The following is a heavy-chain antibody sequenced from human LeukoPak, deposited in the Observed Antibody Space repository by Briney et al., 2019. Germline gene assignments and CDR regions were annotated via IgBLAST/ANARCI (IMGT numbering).Heavy chain of an antibody. V-gene: IGHV4-61*02. D-gene: IGHD1-26*01. CDR1: GGSISSGSYY. Sequence: SQTLSLTCTVSGGSISSGSYYWSWIRQPAGKGLEWIGRIYTSGSTNYNPSLKSRVTISVDTSKNQFSLKLSSVTAADTAVYYCASLARVGPGDYWGQGTLVTVSS. CDR3: ASLARVGPGDY. CDR2: IYTSGST. J-gene: IGHJ4*02.